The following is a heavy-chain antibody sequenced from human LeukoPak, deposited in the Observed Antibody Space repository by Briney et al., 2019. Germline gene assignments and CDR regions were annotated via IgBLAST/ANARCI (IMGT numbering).Heavy chain of an antibody. V-gene: IGHV3-48*03. CDR1: GFTFSNYE. D-gene: IGHD5-18*01. CDR3: AQIYTYGSSQFDY. J-gene: IGHJ4*02. Sequence: GGSLRLSCAASGFTFSNYEMNWVRQAPGKGLEWVSYISSSGNTIYYADSVKGRFTISRDNAKNSMYLQMNSLRAEDTAVYYCAQIYTYGSSQFDYWGQRTLVTDSS. CDR2: ISSSGNTI.